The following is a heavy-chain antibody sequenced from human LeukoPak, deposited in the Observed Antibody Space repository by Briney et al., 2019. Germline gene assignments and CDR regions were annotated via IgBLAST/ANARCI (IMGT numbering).Heavy chain of an antibody. Sequence: EASVKVSCKASGYTFTSYYLHWVRQVPGQGPEWLGIINPDGGSTTYTEKFHGRLTIRSDTSTSTVYMDLTSLRSEDTAVYYCARVKENVLRFLEPTYDIWGQGTMVTVSS. J-gene: IGHJ3*02. CDR3: ARVKENVLRFLEPTYDI. CDR2: INPDGGST. D-gene: IGHD3-3*01. CDR1: GYTFTSYY. V-gene: IGHV1-46*01.